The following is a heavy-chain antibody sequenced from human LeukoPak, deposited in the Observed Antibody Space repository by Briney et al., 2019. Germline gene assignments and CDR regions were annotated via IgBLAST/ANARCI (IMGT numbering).Heavy chain of an antibody. CDR3: ARLWKNGPQTFDY. V-gene: IGHV4-39*01. CDR1: GGSISSSSYF. Sequence: SETLSLTCAVSGGSISSSSYFWGWIRQPPEKGLEWIGSIYYSGSTYYNPSLKSRVTISVDTSKNQFSLRLSSVTAADTAVYYCARLWKNGPQTFDYWGQETLVTVSS. J-gene: IGHJ4*02. CDR2: IYYSGST. D-gene: IGHD1-1*01.